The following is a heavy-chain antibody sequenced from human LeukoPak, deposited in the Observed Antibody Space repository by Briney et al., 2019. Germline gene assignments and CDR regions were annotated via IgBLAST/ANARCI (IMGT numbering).Heavy chain of an antibody. Sequence: PSETLSLTCTVSGGSITSGSYHWGWIRQSPGKGLEWIGNTYYTGSAYYRPSLQSRVSISVDTSKKEFSLKLTSVTAADTAAYYCARDRDGYAYSFDYWGQGTLVTVSS. CDR3: ARDRDGYAYSFDY. CDR2: TYYTGSA. V-gene: IGHV4-39*02. CDR1: GGSITSGSYH. J-gene: IGHJ4*02. D-gene: IGHD5-24*01.